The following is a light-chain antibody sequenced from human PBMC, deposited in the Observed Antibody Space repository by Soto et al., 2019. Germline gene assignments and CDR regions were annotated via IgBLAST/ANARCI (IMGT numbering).Light chain of an antibody. CDR3: QQRANWPPLT. Sequence: EIVLTQSPATLSLYPGDRATLSCRASRRISSFLAWYQKKPGQAPRLLIYDTFNRATGIPARFSGSGSGTDFPLTISGLEPEDFAVYYCQQRANWPPLTFGGGTKVDIK. V-gene: IGKV3-11*01. J-gene: IGKJ4*01. CDR1: RRISSF. CDR2: DTF.